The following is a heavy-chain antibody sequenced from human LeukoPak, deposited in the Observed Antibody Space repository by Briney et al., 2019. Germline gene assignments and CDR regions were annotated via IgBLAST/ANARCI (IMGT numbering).Heavy chain of an antibody. J-gene: IGHJ4*02. D-gene: IGHD3-3*01. CDR1: GFTVSSNY. CDR2: IYSGGST. V-gene: IGHV3-53*01. Sequence: GGSLRLSCAASGFTVSSNYMSWVRQAPGKGLEWVSVIYSGGSTYYADSVKGRFTISRDNSKNTLYLQMNSLRAEDTAVYYCARVVGIGSGPYYFDYWGQGTLVTVSS. CDR3: ARVVGIGSGPYYFDY.